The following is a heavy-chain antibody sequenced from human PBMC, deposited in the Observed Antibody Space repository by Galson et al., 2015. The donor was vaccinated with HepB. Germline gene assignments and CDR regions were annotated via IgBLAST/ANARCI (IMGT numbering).Heavy chain of an antibody. CDR1: GFTFSSYW. V-gene: IGHV3-7*03. CDR2: IKQDGSEK. CDR3: AGGYFWFGEGLSDF. Sequence: SLRLSCAASGFTFSSYWMNWVRQAPGKGLEWVANIKQDGSEKYYVDSVKGRFTISRDNARKSLYLQMDSLRAEDTARYYCAGGYFWFGEGLSDFWGQGTLVTVSS. J-gene: IGHJ4*02. D-gene: IGHD3-10*01.